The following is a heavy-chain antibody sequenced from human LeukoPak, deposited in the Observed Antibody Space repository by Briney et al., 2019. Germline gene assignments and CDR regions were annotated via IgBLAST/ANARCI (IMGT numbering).Heavy chain of an antibody. CDR2: ISAYNGNT. CDR1: GYTFTSYG. J-gene: IGHJ4*02. Sequence: ASVKVSCKASGYTFTSYGISWVRQAPGQGLEWMGWISAYNGNTNYAQKLQGRVTMTTDTSTSTAYMELRSLRSDDTAVYYCAVYSSGYYYFDYWGQGALVTVSS. V-gene: IGHV1-18*01. CDR3: AVYSSGYYYFDY. D-gene: IGHD3-22*01.